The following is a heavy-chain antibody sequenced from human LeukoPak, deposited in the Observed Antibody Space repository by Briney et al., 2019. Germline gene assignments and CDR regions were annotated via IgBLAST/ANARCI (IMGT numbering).Heavy chain of an antibody. CDR2: ISAYNGNT. J-gene: IGHJ5*02. V-gene: IGHV1-18*01. D-gene: IGHD6-6*01. CDR1: GYTFTSYA. Sequence: GASVKVSCKASGYTFTSYAMHWVRQAPGQGLEWMGWISAYNGNTNYAQKLQGRVTMTTDTSTSTAYMELRSLRSDDTAVYYCARRLYSSSSSWFDPWGQGTLVTVSS. CDR3: ARRLYSSSSSWFDP.